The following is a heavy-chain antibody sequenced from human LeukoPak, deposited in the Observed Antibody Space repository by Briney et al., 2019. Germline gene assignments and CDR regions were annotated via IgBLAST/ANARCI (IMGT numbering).Heavy chain of an antibody. J-gene: IGHJ3*02. D-gene: IGHD3-10*01. CDR3: AKEFWNSRSGYLQAFDI. V-gene: IGHV4-4*07. CDR2: IYASGST. CDR1: GVSISSRY. Sequence: PSETLSFTCIVSGVSISSRYWNWLRQPAGKGLEWIGRIYASGSTNYNPSLKSRVTISVDTSKNQFSLRLSSGTAADTAVYYCAKEFWNSRSGYLQAFDIWGQGTMVTVSA.